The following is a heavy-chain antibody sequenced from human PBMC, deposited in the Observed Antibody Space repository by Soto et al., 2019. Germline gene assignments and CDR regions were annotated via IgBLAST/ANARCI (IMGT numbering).Heavy chain of an antibody. CDR3: ARGNGYNYH. V-gene: IGHV4-59*01. J-gene: IGHJ5*02. D-gene: IGHD5-12*01. Sequence: QVQLQESGPGLVKPSETLSLTCTVSGDSLSGYYWSWIRQPPGKGLECIGDIYYNGLTKYIPSLKSRVTRSVYTSKNQFSLTLTSVTAADTALYYCARGNGYNYHWGQGTLVTVSS. CDR1: GDSLSGYY. CDR2: IYYNGLT.